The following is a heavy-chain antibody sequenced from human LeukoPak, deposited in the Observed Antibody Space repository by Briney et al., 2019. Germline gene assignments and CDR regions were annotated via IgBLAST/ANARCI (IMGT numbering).Heavy chain of an antibody. Sequence: GGSLRLSCVASGITFSNYAVSWVRQAPEKGLVWVSVISGSAHKIRYADSVKGRFTISRDNSENIVYLQMSNLRAEDTAVYYCAGRVTGYSSGYVYWGQGTLVTVSS. J-gene: IGHJ4*02. D-gene: IGHD5-18*01. CDR3: AGRVTGYSSGYVY. V-gene: IGHV3-23*01. CDR1: GITFSNYA. CDR2: ISGSAHKI.